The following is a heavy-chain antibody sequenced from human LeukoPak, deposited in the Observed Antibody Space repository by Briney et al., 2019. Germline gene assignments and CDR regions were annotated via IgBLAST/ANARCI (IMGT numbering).Heavy chain of an antibody. CDR2: ISGSGGST. CDR3: AKSDCSGGSCYGNY. J-gene: IGHJ4*02. V-gene: IGHV3-23*01. CDR1: GFTFSSYA. D-gene: IGHD2-15*01. Sequence: GGSLRLSCAASGFTFSSYAMSWVRQAPGKGLEWVSAISGSGGSTYYADSVKGRFTISRDNSKNTLYLQMNSLRAEDTAVYYCAKSDCSGGSCYGNYWGQGTLVTVSS.